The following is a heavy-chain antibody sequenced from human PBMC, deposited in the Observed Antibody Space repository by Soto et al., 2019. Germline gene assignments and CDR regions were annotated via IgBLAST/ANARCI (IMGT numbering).Heavy chain of an antibody. J-gene: IGHJ6*02. D-gene: IGHD6-19*01. V-gene: IGHV6-1*01. CDR1: GDSVSSNSAA. CDR2: TYYRSKWYN. CDR3: ARDRRQWLDLYYCYGMDV. Sequence: SQTLSLTCAISGDSVSSNSAAWNWIRQSPSRGLEWLGRTYYRSKWYNDYAVSVKSRITINPDTSKNQFSPQLNSVTPEDTAVYYCARDRRQWLDLYYCYGMDVWGQGTTVTVS.